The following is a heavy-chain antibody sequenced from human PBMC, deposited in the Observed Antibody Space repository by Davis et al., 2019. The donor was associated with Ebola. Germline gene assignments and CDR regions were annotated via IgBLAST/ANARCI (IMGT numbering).Heavy chain of an antibody. D-gene: IGHD3-10*01. V-gene: IGHV3-66*01. CDR2: IYSGGST. Sequence: GESLKISCAASGFTFSSYAMSWVRQAPGKGLEWVSVIYSGGSTYYADSVKGRFTISRDNSKNTLYLQMNSLRAEDTAVYYCARGSKYYYGSGSYYYGMDVWGQGTTVTVSS. J-gene: IGHJ6*02. CDR3: ARGSKYYYGSGSYYYGMDV. CDR1: GFTFSSYA.